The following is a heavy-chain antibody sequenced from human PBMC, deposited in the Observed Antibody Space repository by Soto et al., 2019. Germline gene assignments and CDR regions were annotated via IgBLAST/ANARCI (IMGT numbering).Heavy chain of an antibody. J-gene: IGHJ4*02. CDR2: ISYDGSNK. D-gene: IGHD6-13*01. CDR1: GFTFSSYG. V-gene: IGHV3-30*03. CDR3: ARGQSSSSWYGVLDY. Sequence: QVQLVESGGGVVQPGRSLRLSCAASGFTFSSYGMHWVRQAPGKGLEWVAVISYDGSNKYYADSVKGRFTISRDNSKNTMYVQMDSLRSEYTAVYYCARGQSSSSWYGVLDYWGQGTLVTVSS.